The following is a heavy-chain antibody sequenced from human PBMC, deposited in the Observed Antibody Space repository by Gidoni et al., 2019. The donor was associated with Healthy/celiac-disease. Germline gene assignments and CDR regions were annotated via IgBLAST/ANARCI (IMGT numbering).Heavy chain of an antibody. CDR2: ISGSGGST. CDR3: AKASEDIVVVPAAVMSY. CDR1: GFTFSSYA. J-gene: IGHJ4*02. V-gene: IGHV3-23*01. Sequence: EVQLLESGGGLVQHGGSLRLSCAASGFTFSSYAMSWVRQAPGKGLEWVSAISGSGGSTYYADSVKGRFTISRDNSKNTLYLQMNSLRAEDTAVYYCAKASEDIVVVPAAVMSYWGQGTLVTVSS. D-gene: IGHD2-2*01.